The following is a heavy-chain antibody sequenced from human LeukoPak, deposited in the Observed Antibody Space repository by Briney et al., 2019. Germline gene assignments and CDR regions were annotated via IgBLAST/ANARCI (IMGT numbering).Heavy chain of an antibody. CDR2: ISGSGGNT. V-gene: IGHV3-23*01. D-gene: IGHD3-10*01. CDR1: GFTFTTYA. CDR3: VGPDSQFDC. Sequence: PGGSLRLSCSASGFTFTTYAMIWVRQAPGKGLEWVSGISGSGGNTYYADSVKGRFTISRDNSKNTLYLQMNSLRAEDTAVYYCVGPDSQFDCWGQGTLVTVSS. J-gene: IGHJ4*02.